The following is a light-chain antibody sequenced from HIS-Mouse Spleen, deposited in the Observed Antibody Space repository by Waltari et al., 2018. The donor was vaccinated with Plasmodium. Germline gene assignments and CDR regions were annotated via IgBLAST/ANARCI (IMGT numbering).Light chain of an antibody. J-gene: IGLJ2*01. CDR2: DVS. V-gene: IGLV2-11*01. CDR3: CSYAGSYTVV. Sequence: QSALTQPRSASGSPGQSVTISCTGTSSDVVGYNYVSWYQQHPGKAPKLMIYDVSKRPSGVPDRFSGSKSGNTASLTISGLQAEDEADYYCCSYAGSYTVVFGGGTKLTVL. CDR1: SSDVVGYNY.